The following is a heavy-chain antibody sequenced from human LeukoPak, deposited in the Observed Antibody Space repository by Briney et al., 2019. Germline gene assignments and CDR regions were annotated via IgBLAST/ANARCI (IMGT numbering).Heavy chain of an antibody. CDR3: ARYCSGGSCSTDENWFDP. J-gene: IGHJ5*02. CDR1: GGTFSSYA. D-gene: IGHD2-15*01. Sequence: ASVKVSCKASGGTFSSYAISWVRQAPGQGLEWMGRIIPILGIANYAQKFQGRVTITADKSTSTAYMELSSLRSEDTAVYYCARYCSGGSCSTDENWFDPWGQGTLVTVSS. CDR2: IIPILGIA. V-gene: IGHV1-69*04.